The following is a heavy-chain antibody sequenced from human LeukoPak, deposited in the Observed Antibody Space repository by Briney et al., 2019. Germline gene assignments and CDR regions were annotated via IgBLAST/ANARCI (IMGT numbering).Heavy chain of an antibody. CDR2: INPSGGST. CDR3: ARDRGLLWFGETHRYFDY. J-gene: IGHJ4*02. Sequence: ASVKVSCKASGYTFTSYYMHWVRQAPGQGLEWMGIINPSGGSTSYAQKFQGRVTMTRDMSTSTVYMELSSLRSEDTAVYYCARDRGLLWFGETHRYFDYWGQGTLVTVSS. V-gene: IGHV1-46*01. CDR1: GYTFTSYY. D-gene: IGHD3-10*01.